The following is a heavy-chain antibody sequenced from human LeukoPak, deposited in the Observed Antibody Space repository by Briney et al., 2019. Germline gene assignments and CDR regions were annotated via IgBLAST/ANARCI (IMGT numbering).Heavy chain of an antibody. Sequence: SQTLSLTCAISGESVSRNDAAWSWIRQSPSRGLEWLGRTYYRSQWYSEYAVSVKSRISINADTSKNQISLQLNSVTPEDTAVYYCAKGVISWFDPWGQGTLVTVSS. CDR2: TYYRSQWYS. J-gene: IGHJ5*02. D-gene: IGHD3-10*01. CDR1: GESVSRNDAA. V-gene: IGHV6-1*01. CDR3: AKGVISWFDP.